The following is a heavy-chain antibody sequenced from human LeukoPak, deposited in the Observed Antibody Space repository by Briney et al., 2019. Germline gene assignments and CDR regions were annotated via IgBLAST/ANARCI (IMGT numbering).Heavy chain of an antibody. Sequence: GESLKISCKGSGYSFTSYWIGWVRQVPGKGLEWMGIIYPGDSDTRYSPSFQGQVTISADKSISTAYLQWSSLKASDTAMYYCARQEYSSSYGVYYFDYWGQGTLVTVSS. D-gene: IGHD6-6*01. V-gene: IGHV5-51*01. CDR2: IYPGDSDT. CDR3: ARQEYSSSYGVYYFDY. CDR1: GYSFTSYW. J-gene: IGHJ4*02.